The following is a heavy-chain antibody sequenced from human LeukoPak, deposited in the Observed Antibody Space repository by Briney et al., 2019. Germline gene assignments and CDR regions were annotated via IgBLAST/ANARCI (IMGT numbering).Heavy chain of an antibody. J-gene: IGHJ3*01. CDR1: GGSLSGYY. V-gene: IGHV4-34*01. CDR2: IHHDGRT. D-gene: IGHD4-17*01. CDR3: ARDPVPRDYGDTVNAYDL. Sequence: PSETLSLTCAVSGGSLSGYYWGWIRQSPGKGLEWMGDIHHDGRTKYKSSFKSRVTIFLDSSKNEVSLRLSTVTPADTALYFCARDPVPRDYGDTVNAYDLWGQGTMVTVAS.